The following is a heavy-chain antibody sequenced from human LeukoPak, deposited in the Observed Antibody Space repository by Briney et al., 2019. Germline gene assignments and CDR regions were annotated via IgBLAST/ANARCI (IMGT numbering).Heavy chain of an antibody. V-gene: IGHV4-59*01. Sequence: SETLSLTCTVSGGSISGYYWTWIRQPPGKGLEWIGYIYYSGSTNYNPSLKSRITILVDTSNNQFSLSLSSVTAADTAVYYCARLRRNYFPDYGGEGTLVTVSS. J-gene: IGHJ4*02. CDR3: ARLRRNYFPDY. CDR1: GGSISGYY. CDR2: IYYSGST. D-gene: IGHD4-11*01.